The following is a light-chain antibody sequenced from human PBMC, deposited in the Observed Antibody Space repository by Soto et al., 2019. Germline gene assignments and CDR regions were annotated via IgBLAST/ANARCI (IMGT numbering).Light chain of an antibody. Sequence: QSVLTQPPSVSGAPGQRVTISCTGSSSNIGAGYDVHWYQQLPGTAPKLLIYGNSNRPSGVPDRFSGSKSGTSASLAITGLQAEDEAHYYCQSYDSGLSAAVFGGGTQLTVL. V-gene: IGLV1-40*01. CDR3: QSYDSGLSAAV. J-gene: IGLJ7*01. CDR1: SSNIGAGYD. CDR2: GNS.